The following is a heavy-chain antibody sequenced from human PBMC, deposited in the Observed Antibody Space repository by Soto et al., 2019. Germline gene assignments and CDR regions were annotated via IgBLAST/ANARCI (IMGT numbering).Heavy chain of an antibody. CDR2: ISYDGSNK. Sequence: PGGSLRLSCAASGFTFSSYAMHWVRQAPGKGLEWVAVISYDGSNKYYADSVKGRFTISRDNSKNTLYLQMNSLRAEDTAVYYCASPRDYYDSSGYYGFGYWGQGTLVTV. J-gene: IGHJ4*02. D-gene: IGHD3-22*01. CDR1: GFTFSSYA. CDR3: ASPRDYYDSSGYYGFGY. V-gene: IGHV3-30-3*01.